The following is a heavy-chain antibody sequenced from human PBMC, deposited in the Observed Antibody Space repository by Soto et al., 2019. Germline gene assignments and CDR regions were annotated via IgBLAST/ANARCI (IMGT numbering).Heavy chain of an antibody. Sequence: SETLSLTCSVSGASINNFAYYWGWIRQPPGKGLEWIGTVYYNENTYYNPSLKSRVAISVDTAKNQFSLNLRSVTAADTAIYFCARRERYYGSPGWFDPWGQGTLVTV. CDR3: ARRERYYGSPGWFDP. V-gene: IGHV4-39*01. D-gene: IGHD3-10*01. CDR2: VYYNENT. J-gene: IGHJ5*01. CDR1: GASINNFAYY.